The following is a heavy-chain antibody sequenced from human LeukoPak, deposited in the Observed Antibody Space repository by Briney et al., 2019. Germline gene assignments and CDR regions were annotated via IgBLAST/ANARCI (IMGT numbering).Heavy chain of an antibody. CDR3: ARDYGVGATGIDY. V-gene: IGHV1-2*02. J-gene: IGHJ4*02. Sequence: ASVKVSCKASGYTFTGYHMHWVRQAPGQGLEWMGWINPNSGGTNYAQKFQGRATMTRDTSISTAYMELSRLRSDDTAVYYCARDYGVGATGIDYWGQGTLVTVSS. CDR2: INPNSGGT. D-gene: IGHD1-26*01. CDR1: GYTFTGYH.